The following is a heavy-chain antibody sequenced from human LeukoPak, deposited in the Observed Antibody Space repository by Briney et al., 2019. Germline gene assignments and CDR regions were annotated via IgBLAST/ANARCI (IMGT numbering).Heavy chain of an antibody. Sequence: PGGSLRLSCAASGFTFSDYYMSWIRQAPGKGLEWVSYISSSGSTIYYADSVKGRFTISRDNAKNSLYLQMNSLRAEDTAVYYCARVRISGYSYGYYYYCAMDVWGQGTTVTVSS. J-gene: IGHJ6*02. CDR1: GFTFSDYY. CDR3: ARVRISGYSYGYYYYCAMDV. V-gene: IGHV3-11*01. CDR2: ISSSGSTI. D-gene: IGHD5-18*01.